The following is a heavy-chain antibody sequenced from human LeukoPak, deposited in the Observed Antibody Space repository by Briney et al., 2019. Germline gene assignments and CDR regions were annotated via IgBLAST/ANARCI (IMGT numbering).Heavy chain of an antibody. V-gene: IGHV3-30*18. D-gene: IGHD6-13*01. Sequence: GGSLTLSCAASGFTFSTYGMHWVRQAPGKGLEWVAVISYDGNLKYYADSVKGRFTISRDNPKNTLYLQMDSLRTEDTAVYSCAKEGTAYVSSWYDYWGQGTLVTVSS. CDR3: AKEGTAYVSSWYDY. J-gene: IGHJ4*02. CDR2: ISYDGNLK. CDR1: GFTFSTYG.